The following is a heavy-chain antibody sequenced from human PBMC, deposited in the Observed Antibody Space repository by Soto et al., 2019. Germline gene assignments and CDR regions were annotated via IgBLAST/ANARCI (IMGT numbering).Heavy chain of an antibody. J-gene: IGHJ3*01. CDR3: ARDRPTTFSADL. Sequence: EVQLVESGGGLVQPGGSLRLSCTASGFTFTDHSMNWVRHAPGKGLEWLSYINDISNAIHYADSVKGRFAMSRDNAKKSVFLPMNSLRVEDTGVYYCARDRPTTFSADLWGQGKVVTVSS. V-gene: IGHV3-48*04. CDR2: INDISNAI. D-gene: IGHD5-12*01. CDR1: GFTFTDHS.